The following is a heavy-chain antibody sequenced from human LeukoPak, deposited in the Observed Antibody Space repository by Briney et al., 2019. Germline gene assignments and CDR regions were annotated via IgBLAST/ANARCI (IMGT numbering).Heavy chain of an antibody. Sequence: SVKVSCKASGGTFSSYAISWVRQAPGQGLEWMGGIIPIFGTANYAQKFQGRVTITTDESTSTAYMELSSLRSEDTAVYYCAKDLGSSWYLGEYFHHWGQGTLVTVSS. V-gene: IGHV1-69*05. J-gene: IGHJ1*01. CDR1: GGTFSSYA. CDR2: IIPIFGTA. D-gene: IGHD6-13*01. CDR3: AKDLGSSWYLGEYFHH.